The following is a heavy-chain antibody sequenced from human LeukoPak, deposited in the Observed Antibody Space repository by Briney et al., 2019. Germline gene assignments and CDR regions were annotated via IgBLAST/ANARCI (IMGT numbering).Heavy chain of an antibody. V-gene: IGHV1-46*01. J-gene: IGHJ4*02. CDR3: ACGARGFDY. CDR2: INPSGGGT. D-gene: IGHD3-10*01. Sequence: ASVKVSCKASGYTFTRYYMHWVRPAPGQGLEWMGIINPSGGGTRYGQKFQGRVTITRDTSMSTVYMELTSLRSEDTAVYYCACGARGFDYWGQGTLVTVSS. CDR1: GYTFTRYY.